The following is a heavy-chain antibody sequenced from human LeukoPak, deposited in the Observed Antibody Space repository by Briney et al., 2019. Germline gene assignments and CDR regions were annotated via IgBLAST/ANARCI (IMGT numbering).Heavy chain of an antibody. CDR3: ARGKGPYCSSTSCYTESDFDY. D-gene: IGHD2-2*02. Sequence: SQTLSLTCAISGDSVSSNSAAWNWIRQSPSRGLEWLGRTYYRSKWYNDYAVSVKSRITINPDTSKNQFSLQLNSVTPEDTAEYYCARGKGPYCSSTSCYTESDFDYWGQGTLVTVSS. J-gene: IGHJ4*02. CDR2: TYYRSKWYN. V-gene: IGHV6-1*01. CDR1: GDSVSSNSAA.